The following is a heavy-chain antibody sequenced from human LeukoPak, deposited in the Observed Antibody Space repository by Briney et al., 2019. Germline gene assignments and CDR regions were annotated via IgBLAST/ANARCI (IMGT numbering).Heavy chain of an antibody. V-gene: IGHV3-30*03. CDR2: ISYDGSNK. D-gene: IGHD2-2*02. CDR3: AYSPGYCSSTSCYSGMDV. Sequence: GGSLRLSCAASGFTFSNYWMTWVRQAPGKGLEWVAVISYDGSNKYYADSVKGRFTISRDNSKNTLYLQMNSLRAEDTAVYYCAYSPGYCSSTSCYSGMDVWGQGTTVTVSS. CDR1: GFTFSNYW. J-gene: IGHJ6*02.